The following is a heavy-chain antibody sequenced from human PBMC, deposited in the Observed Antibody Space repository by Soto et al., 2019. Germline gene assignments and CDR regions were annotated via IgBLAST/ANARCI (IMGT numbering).Heavy chain of an antibody. CDR3: ARGDTDPTYYYGMDV. Sequence: ASVKVSCKASGYTFTSSGISWVRQAPGQGLEWMGWISAYNGNTNYAQKLQGRVTMTTDTSTSTAYMELRSLRSDDTAVYYCARGDTDPTYYYGMDVWGQGTTVTVSS. J-gene: IGHJ6*02. CDR1: GYTFTSSG. V-gene: IGHV1-18*01. CDR2: ISAYNGNT.